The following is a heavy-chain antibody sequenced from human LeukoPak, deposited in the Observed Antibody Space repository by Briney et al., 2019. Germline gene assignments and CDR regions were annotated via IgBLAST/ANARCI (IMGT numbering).Heavy chain of an antibody. D-gene: IGHD6-13*01. Sequence: SETLSLTCTVSGGSISSSGYYWGWIRQPPGKGLEWIGSVDYTGITSHSPSLKSRVTISVDTSKNQFSLKLSSVTAADTAVYYCAQGAAADNYWGQGTLVTVSS. CDR2: VDYTGIT. V-gene: IGHV4-39*07. J-gene: IGHJ4*02. CDR3: AQGAAADNY. CDR1: GGSISSSGYY.